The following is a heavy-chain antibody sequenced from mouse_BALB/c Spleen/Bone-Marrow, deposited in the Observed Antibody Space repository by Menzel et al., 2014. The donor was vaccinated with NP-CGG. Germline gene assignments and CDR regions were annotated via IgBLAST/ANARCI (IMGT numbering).Heavy chain of an antibody. CDR1: GYNFISYW. Sequence: QVQLQQSGAELAKPGASVKMSCKASGYNFISYWMHWVKQRPGQGLEWIGYINPSTGYTEYNQKFKDKATLTADKSSSKAYMQPSSLTSEDSAVYYCARNYDYDGGYYAMDYWCQGTSVTVSS. CDR2: INPSTGYT. CDR3: ARNYDYDGGYYAMDY. J-gene: IGHJ4*01. V-gene: IGHV1-7*01. D-gene: IGHD2-4*01.